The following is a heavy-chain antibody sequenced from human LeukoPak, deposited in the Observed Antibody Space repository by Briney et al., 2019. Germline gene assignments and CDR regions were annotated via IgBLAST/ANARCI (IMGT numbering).Heavy chain of an antibody. V-gene: IGHV1-24*01. CDR2: FDPEDGET. D-gene: IGHD6-19*01. CDR3: AKARLYSSGGLDWFDP. Sequence: ASVKVSCKVSGYTLTELSMHWVRQAPGKGLEWMGAFDPEDGETIYAQKFQGRVTMTEDTSTDTAYMELSSLRSEDTAVYYCAKARLYSSGGLDWFDPWGQGTLVTVSS. J-gene: IGHJ5*02. CDR1: GYTLTELS.